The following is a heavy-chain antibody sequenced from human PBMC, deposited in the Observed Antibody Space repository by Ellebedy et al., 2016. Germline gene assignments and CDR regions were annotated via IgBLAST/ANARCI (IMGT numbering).Heavy chain of an antibody. CDR3: RQGHYANY. Sequence: GESLKISCAPPGLTVSSFFMGWVRQAPGKGLEWVSTMRGDGAKTHLADSVKGRFTMSRDIPKNTVYLQMNRLRAEDTAVYYCRQGHYANYWGQGTLVTVSS. CDR2: MRGDGAKT. CDR1: GLTVSSFF. J-gene: IGHJ4*02. D-gene: IGHD4-17*01. V-gene: IGHV3-23*01.